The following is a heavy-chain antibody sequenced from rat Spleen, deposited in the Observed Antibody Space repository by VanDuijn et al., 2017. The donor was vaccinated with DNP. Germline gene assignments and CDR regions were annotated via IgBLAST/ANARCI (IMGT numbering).Heavy chain of an antibody. D-gene: IGHD4-3*01. J-gene: IGHJ2*01. V-gene: IGHV5-7*01. CDR3: ARWNSGHFDY. Sequence: EVQLVESGGGLVQPGRSLKLSCAASRFTFSDYNMAWVRQAPKKGLEWVATISYDGSRTYYRDSVKGRFTISRDNAKNTLYLQMNSLRSEDMATYYCARWNSGHFDYWGQGVMVPVSS. CDR1: RFTFSDYN. CDR2: ISYDGSRT.